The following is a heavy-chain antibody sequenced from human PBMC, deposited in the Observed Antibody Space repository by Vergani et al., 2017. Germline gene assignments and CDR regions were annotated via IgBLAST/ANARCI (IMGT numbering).Heavy chain of an antibody. CDR1: GDSVISTDYH. Sequence: QVQLQESGPGLVKPSETLSLTCTVSGDSVISTDYHWSWIRQPPGKGLEWIGSMDYSGSTTYNPSLKSRITISFETSKNQFSLRLTSVTAADTAVYYCASKRGACRAAYCHSYDFWGPGTLVGVSS. V-gene: IGHV4-39*01. J-gene: IGHJ4*02. D-gene: IGHD2-15*01. CDR3: ASKRGACRAAYCHSYDF. CDR2: MDYSGST.